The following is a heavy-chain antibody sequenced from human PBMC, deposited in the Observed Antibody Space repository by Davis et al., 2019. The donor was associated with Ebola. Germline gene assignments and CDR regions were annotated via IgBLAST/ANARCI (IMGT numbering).Heavy chain of an antibody. CDR3: ARCLGSTSCRFDY. D-gene: IGHD2-2*01. J-gene: IGHJ4*02. CDR2: TYYSGST. V-gene: IGHV4-59*12. CDR1: GGSISSYY. Sequence: PSETLSLTCTVSGGSISSYYWSWIRQPPGKGLEWSGYTYYSGSTNYNPSLKSRVTISVDTSKNQFPLKLSCVTAADTAVYYCARCLGSTSCRFDYWGQGTLVTVSS.